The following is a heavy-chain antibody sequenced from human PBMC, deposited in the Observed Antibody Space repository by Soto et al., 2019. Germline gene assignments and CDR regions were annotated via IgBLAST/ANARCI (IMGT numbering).Heavy chain of an antibody. V-gene: IGHV4-39*01. D-gene: IGHD6-19*01. CDR1: GGSISSSSYY. J-gene: IGHJ5*02. CDR3: ARQWDSSGWYNWFDP. CDR2: IYYSGST. Sequence: QLQLQESGPGLVRPTETLSLTCTVSGGSISSSSYYWGWIRQPPGKGLEWIGSIYYSGSTYYNPSLKSRVTISVDTSKNQFSLKLSSVTAADTAVYHCARQWDSSGWYNWFDPWGQGTLVTVSS.